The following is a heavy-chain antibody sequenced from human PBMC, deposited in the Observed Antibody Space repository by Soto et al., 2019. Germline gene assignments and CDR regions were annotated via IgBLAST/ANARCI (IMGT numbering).Heavy chain of an antibody. D-gene: IGHD3-10*01. J-gene: IGHJ4*02. CDR2: IYYSGST. CDR3: ASVMVRGVILDY. V-gene: IGHV4-30-4*01. Sequence: SETLSLTCTVSGGSISSGDYYWSWIRQPPGKGLEWIGYIYYSGSTYYNPSLKSRVTISVDTSKNQFSLKLSSVTAADTAVYYCASVMVRGVILDYSGQGTLVTVSS. CDR1: GGSISSGDYY.